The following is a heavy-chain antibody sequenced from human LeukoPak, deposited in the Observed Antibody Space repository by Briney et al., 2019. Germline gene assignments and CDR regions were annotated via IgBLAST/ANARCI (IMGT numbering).Heavy chain of an antibody. Sequence: ASVKVSCKASGYTFTSYGISWVRQAPGQGLEWMGWISAYNGNTNCAQKLQGRVTMTTDTSTSTAYMELRSLRSDDTAVYYCARDRGQGYSYGYDWFDPWGQGTLVTVSS. CDR3: ARDRGQGYSYGYDWFDP. J-gene: IGHJ5*02. CDR2: ISAYNGNT. V-gene: IGHV1-18*01. D-gene: IGHD5-18*01. CDR1: GYTFTSYG.